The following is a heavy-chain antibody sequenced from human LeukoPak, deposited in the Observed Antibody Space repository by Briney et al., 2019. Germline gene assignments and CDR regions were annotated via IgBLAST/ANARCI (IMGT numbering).Heavy chain of an antibody. V-gene: IGHV3-30*04. CDR3: ARGGGTTGTTYFDY. CDR2: ISYDGSNK. D-gene: IGHD1-1*01. CDR1: GITFSSYA. Sequence: GGSLRLSCAASGITFSSYAMHWVRQAPGKGLEWVAVISYDGSNKYYADSVKGRFTISRDNAKNSLYLQMNSLRAEDTALYYCARGGGTTGTTYFDYWGQGTLVTVSS. J-gene: IGHJ4*02.